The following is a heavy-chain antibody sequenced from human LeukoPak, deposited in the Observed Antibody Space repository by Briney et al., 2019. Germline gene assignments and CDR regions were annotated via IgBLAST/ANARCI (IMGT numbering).Heavy chain of an antibody. Sequence: GGSLRLSCAASGFIFNNYWMTWVRQTPGKGLEFVANIKEDGSEIFYLDSVKGRFTISRDNAKNSLYLQMNSLRVEDTAVYYCARDLRAPYGDLHYYYYGMDVWGQGTTVTVSS. CDR3: ARDLRAPYGDLHYYYYGMDV. CDR1: GFIFNNYW. V-gene: IGHV3-7*01. J-gene: IGHJ6*02. D-gene: IGHD4-17*01. CDR2: IKEDGSEI.